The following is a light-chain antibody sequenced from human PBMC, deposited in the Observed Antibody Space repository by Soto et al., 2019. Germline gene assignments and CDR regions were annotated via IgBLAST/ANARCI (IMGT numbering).Light chain of an antibody. J-gene: IGLJ1*01. CDR1: SSVVGGYNY. V-gene: IGLV2-14*01. CDR3: SSYTSSSTLV. CDR2: DVS. Sequence: QSSLTKPASVAVSPGQSITISCTGTSSVVGGYNYVSWYQQHPGKAPKLMIYDVSNRPSGVSNRFSGSKSGNTASLTISGLQAEDEADYYCSSYTSSSTLVFGTGTKVTVL.